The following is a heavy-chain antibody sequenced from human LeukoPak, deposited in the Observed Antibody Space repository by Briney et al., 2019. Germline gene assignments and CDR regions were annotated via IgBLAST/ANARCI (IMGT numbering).Heavy chain of an antibody. CDR3: AREGLSGYLKP. D-gene: IGHD3-3*01. Sequence: SVKVSCKASGGTFSSYAISWVRQAPGQGLEWMGGIIPIFGTANYAQKFQGRVTITADESTSTAYMELSSLRFEGTAVYYCAREGLSGYLKPWGQGTLVTVSS. J-gene: IGHJ4*02. CDR1: GGTFSSYA. V-gene: IGHV1-69*13. CDR2: IIPIFGTA.